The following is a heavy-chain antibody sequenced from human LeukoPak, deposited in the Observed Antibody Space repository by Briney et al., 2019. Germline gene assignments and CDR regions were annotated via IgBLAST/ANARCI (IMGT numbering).Heavy chain of an antibody. V-gene: IGHV1-69*08. CDR3: VRSGYDYDWSDP. CDR2: IIAILDTA. Sequence: SVKVSCKASGGSFSDYSISWVRQAPGQGLEWMGRIIAILDTAHYAQKFQGRFTITADKSTTTVYMELSSLRSDDTAVYYCVRSGYDYDWSDPWGQGTLVTVSS. CDR1: GGSFSDYS. D-gene: IGHD5-12*01. J-gene: IGHJ5*02.